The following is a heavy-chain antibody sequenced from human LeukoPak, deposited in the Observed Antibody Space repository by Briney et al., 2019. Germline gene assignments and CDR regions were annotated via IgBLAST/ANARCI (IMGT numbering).Heavy chain of an antibody. CDR1: GFTFSSYA. CDR2: ISSNGGST. J-gene: IGHJ4*02. V-gene: IGHV3-64*01. Sequence: GGSLRLSCAASGFTFSSYAMHWVRQAPGKGLEYVSAISSNGGSTYYANSVKGRFTISRDNSKNTPYLQMGSLRAEDMAVYYYARVRRDGYKYYFDYWGQGTLVTVSS. CDR3: ARVRRDGYKYYFDY. D-gene: IGHD5-24*01.